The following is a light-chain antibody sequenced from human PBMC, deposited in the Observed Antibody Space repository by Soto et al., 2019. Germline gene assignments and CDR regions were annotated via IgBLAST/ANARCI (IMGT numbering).Light chain of an antibody. V-gene: IGLV1-40*01. CDR1: RSNIGAGYD. CDR3: QSSDSSLSGWV. CDR2: GDN. J-gene: IGLJ2*01. Sequence: QSVQTQPPSVSGAPGQRLTISCTGSRSNIGAGYDVHWYQHLPGAAPKLLIYGDNNRPSGVPDRFSGSKSGTSASLAITGVQAEDEADYYCQSSDSSLSGWVFGGGTKLTVL.